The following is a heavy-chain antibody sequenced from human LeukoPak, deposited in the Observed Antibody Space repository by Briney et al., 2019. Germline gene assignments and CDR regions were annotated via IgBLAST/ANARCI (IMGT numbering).Heavy chain of an antibody. D-gene: IGHD1-1*01. Sequence: GGSRRLSCAASGFTFSSYWMHWVRQAPGQGLEWVSRIRIVGSSTSYADSVQGRFTIFRDNAKNTLYLQINSLGAEDTVVYYCARALPPSVNTPWKWGQGTQVTVSS. CDR1: GFTFSSYW. J-gene: IGHJ4*02. CDR3: ARALPPSVNTPWK. V-gene: IGHV3-74*01. CDR2: IRIVGSST.